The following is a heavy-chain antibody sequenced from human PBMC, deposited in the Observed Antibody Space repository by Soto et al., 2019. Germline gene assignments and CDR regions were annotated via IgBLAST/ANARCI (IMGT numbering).Heavy chain of an antibody. CDR3: AKDFGAWSDS. V-gene: IGHV3-30*18. J-gene: IGHJ5*02. CDR1: GFAFSTYG. Sequence: PGGSLRLSCVGPGFAFSTYGMHWVRQAPAKGLEWVALISYDGTDKYYADSVKGRFSISRDNSKQTLSLQMDSLRPEDTAVYYCAKDFGAWSDSWGQGTLVTVSS. CDR2: ISYDGTDK. D-gene: IGHD6-19*01.